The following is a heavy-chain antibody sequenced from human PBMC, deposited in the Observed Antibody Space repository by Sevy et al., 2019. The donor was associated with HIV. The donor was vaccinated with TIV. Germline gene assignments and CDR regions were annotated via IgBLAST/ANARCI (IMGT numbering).Heavy chain of an antibody. Sequence: GGSLRLSCAASGFTFDDYAMHWVRQAPGKGLEWVSGISWKSGSIGYADSVKGRFTISRDNAKNTLYLQMNSLRAEDTAVYYCARDLAARPFYYYGMDVWGQGTTVTVSS. V-gene: IGHV3-9*01. CDR3: ARDLAARPFYYYGMDV. D-gene: IGHD6-6*01. CDR1: GFTFDDYA. J-gene: IGHJ6*02. CDR2: ISWKSGSI.